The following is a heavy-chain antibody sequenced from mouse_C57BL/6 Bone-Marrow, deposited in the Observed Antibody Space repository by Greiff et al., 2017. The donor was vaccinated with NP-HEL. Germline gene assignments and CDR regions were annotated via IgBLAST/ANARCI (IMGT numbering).Heavy chain of an antibody. V-gene: IGHV1-54*01. CDR1: GYAFTNYL. CDR3: ARSLWSFDY. Sequence: QVQLQQSGAELVRPGTSVKVSCKSSGYAFTNYLIAWLNPRPGQVLEWIGVINPGSGGTTYNEKFKGKATLTADKSSSTAYMQLSSLTSEDSAVYFCARSLWSFDYWGQGTTLTVSS. D-gene: IGHD1-1*02. CDR2: INPGSGGT. J-gene: IGHJ2*01.